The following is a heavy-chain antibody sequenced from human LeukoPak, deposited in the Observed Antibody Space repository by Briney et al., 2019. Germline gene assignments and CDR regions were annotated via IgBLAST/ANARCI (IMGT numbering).Heavy chain of an antibody. Sequence: SETLSLTCTVPGGSISSYYWSWIRQPPGKGLEWIGYFYYSGSSNYNPSLKSRVTISGDTSKNQFSLKLSSVTAADTAIYYCARVSPAVGAFDIWGRGTMVTVSS. D-gene: IGHD6-13*01. CDR1: GGSISSYY. J-gene: IGHJ3*02. CDR2: FYYSGSS. V-gene: IGHV4-59*01. CDR3: ARVSPAVGAFDI.